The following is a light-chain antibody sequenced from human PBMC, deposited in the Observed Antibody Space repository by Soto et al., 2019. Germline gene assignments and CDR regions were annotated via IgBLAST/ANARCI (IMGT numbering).Light chain of an antibody. Sequence: DIQMTQSPSTLSASVGDRVTITFRASQSISSWLAWYQQKPGKAPKLLIYDASSLDSGVPSRFSGSGSGTEFTLTISSLQPDDFATYYCQHYNSYSEAFGQGTKVDIK. CDR2: DAS. V-gene: IGKV1-5*01. CDR1: QSISSW. J-gene: IGKJ1*01. CDR3: QHYNSYSEA.